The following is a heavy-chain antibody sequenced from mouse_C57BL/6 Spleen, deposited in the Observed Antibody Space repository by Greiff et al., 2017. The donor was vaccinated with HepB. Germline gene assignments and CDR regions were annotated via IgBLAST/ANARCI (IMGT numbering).Heavy chain of an antibody. Sequence: QVTLKESGPGILQSSQTLSLTCSFSGFSLSTSGMGVSWIRQPSGKGLEWLAHIYWDDDKRYNPSLKSRLTISKDTSRNQVFLKITSVDTADTATYYCARRAENYDYDEGFAYWGQGTLVTVSA. CDR2: IYWDDDK. V-gene: IGHV8-12*01. J-gene: IGHJ3*01. D-gene: IGHD2-4*01. CDR3: ARRAENYDYDEGFAY. CDR1: GFSLSTSGMG.